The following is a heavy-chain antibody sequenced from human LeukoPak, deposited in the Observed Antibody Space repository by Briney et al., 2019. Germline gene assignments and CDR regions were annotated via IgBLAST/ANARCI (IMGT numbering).Heavy chain of an antibody. CDR2: ISAYNGNT. CDR3: ASGSPTIFFGGFDY. Sequence: VASVKVSCKASGYTFTSYGISWVRQAPGQGLEWMGWISAYNGNTNYAQKLQGRVTMTTDTSTSTAYMELRSLRSDDTAVYYCASGSPTIFFGGFDYWGQGTLVTVSS. D-gene: IGHD3-16*01. V-gene: IGHV1-18*01. J-gene: IGHJ4*02. CDR1: GYTFTSYG.